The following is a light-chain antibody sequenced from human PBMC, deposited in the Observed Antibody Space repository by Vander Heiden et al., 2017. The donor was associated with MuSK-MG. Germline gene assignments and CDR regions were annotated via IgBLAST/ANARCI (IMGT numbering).Light chain of an antibody. CDR3: QVWDSSSDHVV. J-gene: IGLJ2*01. Sequence: SYVLTQPPSVSVAPGQTARITCGGNNIGSKSVHWHQQKPGQAPVLVVYADSDRPSGIPERFSGSNSGNTATLTISRVEAGDEADYYCQVWDSSSDHVVFGGGTKLTVL. V-gene: IGLV3-21*02. CDR2: ADS. CDR1: NIGSKS.